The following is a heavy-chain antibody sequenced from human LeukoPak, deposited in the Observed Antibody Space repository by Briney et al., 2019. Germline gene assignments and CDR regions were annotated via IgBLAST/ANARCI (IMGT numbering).Heavy chain of an antibody. Sequence: SETLSLTCTVSGASISGDYWSWIRQPPGKGLEWIGYIYYSGSTNYNPSLKSRVTISVDTSKNQFSLKLSSVTAADTAVYYCAGSSSWYYFDYWGQGTLVTVSS. CDR3: AGSSSWYYFDY. V-gene: IGHV4-59*01. D-gene: IGHD6-13*01. CDR2: IYYSGST. CDR1: GASISGDY. J-gene: IGHJ4*02.